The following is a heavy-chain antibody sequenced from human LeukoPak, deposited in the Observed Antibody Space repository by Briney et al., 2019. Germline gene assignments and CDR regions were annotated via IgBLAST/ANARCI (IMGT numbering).Heavy chain of an antibody. CDR2: ISWDGGST. CDR3: AKGSGYYYYYYMDV. J-gene: IGHJ6*03. Sequence: GGSLRLSCAASGFTFDDYAMHSVRQAPGKGLEWVSLISWDGGSTYYADSVKGRFTISRDNSKNSLYLQMNSLRAEDTALYYCAKGSGYYYYYYMDVWGKGTTVTVSS. V-gene: IGHV3-43D*03. CDR1: GFTFDDYA.